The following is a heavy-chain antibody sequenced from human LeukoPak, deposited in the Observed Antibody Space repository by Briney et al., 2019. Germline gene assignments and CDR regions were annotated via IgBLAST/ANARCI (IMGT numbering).Heavy chain of an antibody. CDR2: ISGSGGST. Sequence: EPGGSLRLSCAASGFTFSTYAMSWVRQAPGKGLEWVSTISGSGGSTYYADSVKGRFTISRDNSNNTLYLQMNSLRAEDTAVYYCAKDRRGLTAVRPLFDPWGQGTLVTVSS. J-gene: IGHJ5*02. CDR1: GFTFSTYA. CDR3: AKDRRGLTAVRPLFDP. V-gene: IGHV3-23*01. D-gene: IGHD6-6*01.